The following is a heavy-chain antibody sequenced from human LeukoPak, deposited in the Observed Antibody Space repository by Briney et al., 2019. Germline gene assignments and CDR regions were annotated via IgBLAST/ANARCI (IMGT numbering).Heavy chain of an antibody. CDR3: AKDNYYDSSAYQDY. V-gene: IGHV3-30*18. J-gene: IGHJ4*02. D-gene: IGHD3-22*01. CDR2: ISSDGSNK. CDR1: GFTFSDYY. Sequence: PGGSLRLSCAASGFTFSDYYMSWIRQAPGKGLEWVAAISSDGSNKYYADSVKGRFTISRDNSKNTLYLQMNSLRAEDTAVYYCAKDNYYDSSAYQDYWGQGTLVTVSS.